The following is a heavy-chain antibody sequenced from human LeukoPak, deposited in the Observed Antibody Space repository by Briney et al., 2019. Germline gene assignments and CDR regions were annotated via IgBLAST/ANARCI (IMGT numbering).Heavy chain of an antibody. J-gene: IGHJ4*02. D-gene: IGHD1-26*01. Sequence: GGSLRLSCVASGFTFSNYGMHWVRQAPGKGLEWVAVISYDGSNKYYADSVKGRFTISRDNSKNTLYLQMNSLRAEDTAVYYCAKDVGATFWGQGTLVTVSS. CDR3: AKDVGATF. V-gene: IGHV3-30*18. CDR1: GFTFSNYG. CDR2: ISYDGSNK.